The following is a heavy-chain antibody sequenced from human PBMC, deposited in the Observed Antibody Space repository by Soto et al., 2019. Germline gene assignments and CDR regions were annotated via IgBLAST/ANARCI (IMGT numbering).Heavy chain of an antibody. V-gene: IGHV3-64D*06. CDR3: VKDRYVDY. Sequence: TFSNYAMHWVRQAPGKGLQYVSSISSNGGSTYYADSVKGRFTISRDNSKNTLYLQMSSLRLEDTAVYYCVKDRYVDYWGQGSLVTVSS. CDR2: ISSNGGST. CDR1: TFSNYA. J-gene: IGHJ4*02.